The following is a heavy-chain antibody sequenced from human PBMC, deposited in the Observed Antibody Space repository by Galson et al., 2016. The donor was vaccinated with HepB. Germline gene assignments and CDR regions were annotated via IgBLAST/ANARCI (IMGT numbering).Heavy chain of an antibody. J-gene: IGHJ5*02. Sequence: SLRLSCAASGFTFSTYSMHWVRQPPGKGLEWVSSISSGGTYIYYADSLKGRFTISRDNAKDSLYLQMNSLRAEETAVYYCARSAYQYDSRGYYYGEEWFDPWGQGTLVTVSS. V-gene: IGHV3-21*01. CDR1: GFTFSTYS. D-gene: IGHD3-22*01. CDR3: ARSAYQYDSRGYYYGEEWFDP. CDR2: ISSGGTYI.